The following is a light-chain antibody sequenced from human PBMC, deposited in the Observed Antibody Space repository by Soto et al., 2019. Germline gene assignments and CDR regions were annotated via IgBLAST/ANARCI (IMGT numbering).Light chain of an antibody. CDR2: WAS. Sequence: DIVMTQSPDSLAVSLGERATINCKSSQSVLYSSNNKNYLAWYQQKPGQPPKLLIYWASTRESGVPDRFSGSGSGTDFPLTISSLQAEDVAVYYCQQYSSTPPYPCGQGTKLEIK. CDR3: QQYSSTPPYP. CDR1: QSVLYSSNNKNY. V-gene: IGKV4-1*01. J-gene: IGKJ2*01.